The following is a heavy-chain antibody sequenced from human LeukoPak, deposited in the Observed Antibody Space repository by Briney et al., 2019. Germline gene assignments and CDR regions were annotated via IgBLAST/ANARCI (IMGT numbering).Heavy chain of an antibody. CDR3: AKDWAVAGFDP. CDR2: ISYDGSNK. J-gene: IGHJ5*02. V-gene: IGHV3-30*18. Sequence: GGSLRLSCAASGFTFSSYGMHWVRQAPGKGLEWVAVISYDGSNKYYADSVKGRFTISRDNSKNTLYLQMNSLRAEDTAVYYCAKDWAVAGFDPWGQGTLVTVSS. CDR1: GFTFSSYG. D-gene: IGHD6-19*01.